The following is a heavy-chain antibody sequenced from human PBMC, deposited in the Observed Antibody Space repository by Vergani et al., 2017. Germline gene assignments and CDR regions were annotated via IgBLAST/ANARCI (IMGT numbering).Heavy chain of an antibody. Sequence: EVQLVQSGAEVKKPGESLRISCKGSGYSFTSYWISWVRQMPGKGLEWMGRIDLSDSYTNYSPSFQGHVTISADKSISTAYLQWSSLKASDTAMYYCARLGRAYDFWSGYPPYFDYWGQGTLVTVSS. CDR3: ARLGRAYDFWSGYPPYFDY. D-gene: IGHD3-3*01. J-gene: IGHJ4*02. V-gene: IGHV5-10-1*03. CDR1: GYSFTSYW. CDR2: IDLSDSYT.